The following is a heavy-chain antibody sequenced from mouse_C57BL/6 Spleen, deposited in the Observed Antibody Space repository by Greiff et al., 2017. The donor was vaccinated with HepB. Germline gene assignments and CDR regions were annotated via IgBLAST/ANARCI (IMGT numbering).Heavy chain of an antibody. CDR3: TRIYYDYDGFAY. J-gene: IGHJ3*01. D-gene: IGHD2-4*01. CDR2: IRNKANNHAT. CDR1: GFTFSDAW. Sequence: EVQLQESGGGLVQPGGSMKLSCAASGFTFSDAWMDWVRQSPEKGLEWVAEIRNKANNHATYYAESVKGRFTISRDDSKSSVYLQMNSLRAEDTGIYYCTRIYYDYDGFAYWGQGTLVTVSA. V-gene: IGHV6-6*01.